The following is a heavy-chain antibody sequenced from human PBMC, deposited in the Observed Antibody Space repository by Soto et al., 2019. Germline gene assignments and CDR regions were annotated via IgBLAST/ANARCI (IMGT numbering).Heavy chain of an antibody. CDR2: IYYSGST. CDR3: ARDSRDRAAAYYYYYYGMDV. Sequence: SETLSLTCTVSGGSVSSGSYYWSWIRQPPGKGLEWIGYIYYSGSTNYNPSLKSRVTISVDTSKNQFSLKLSSVTAADTAVYYCARDSRDRAAAYYYYYYGMDVWGQGTTVTVSS. J-gene: IGHJ6*02. V-gene: IGHV4-61*01. CDR1: GGSVSSGSYY. D-gene: IGHD6-13*01.